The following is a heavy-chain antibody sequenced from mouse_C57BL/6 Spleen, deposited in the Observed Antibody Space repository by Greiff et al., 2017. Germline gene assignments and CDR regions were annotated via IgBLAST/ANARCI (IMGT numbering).Heavy chain of an antibody. CDR3: TRVGESWFAY. J-gene: IGHJ3*01. CDR2: ISSGGDYI. Sequence: EVMLVESGAGLVKPGGSLKLSCAASGFTFSSYAMSWVRQTPEKRLEWVAYISSGGDYIYYADTVKGRFTISRDNARNTLYLPMSSLKSEDTAMYYCTRVGESWFAYWGQGTMVTVSA. CDR1: GFTFSSYA. D-gene: IGHD3-1*01. V-gene: IGHV5-9-1*02.